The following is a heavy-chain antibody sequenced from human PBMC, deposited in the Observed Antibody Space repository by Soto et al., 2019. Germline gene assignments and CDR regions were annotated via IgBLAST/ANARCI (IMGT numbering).Heavy chain of an antibody. CDR2: ISGSGGST. D-gene: IGHD6-13*01. J-gene: IGHJ4*02. CDR1: GFTFSSYA. Sequence: EVQLLGSGGGLVQSGGSLRLSCAASGFTFSSYAMSWVRQAPGKGLEWVSAISGSGGSTYYADSVKGRFTISRDNSKNTLYLQMNSLRAEDTAVYYCARELRTAIAAAGYFDYWGQGTLVTVSS. V-gene: IGHV3-23*01. CDR3: ARELRTAIAAAGYFDY.